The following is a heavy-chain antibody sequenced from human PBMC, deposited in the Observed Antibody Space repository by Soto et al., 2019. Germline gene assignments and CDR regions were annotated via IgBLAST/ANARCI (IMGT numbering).Heavy chain of an antibody. D-gene: IGHD6-13*01. CDR1: GGPISSYY. CDR2: IYYSGST. CDR3: ARAVSWIKFDY. Sequence: ASETLSLTCTVSGGPISSYYWSWIRQSPGKGLEWIGYIYYSGSTNYNPSLKSRVTISVDTSKNQFSLKLSSVTAADTAVYYCARAVSWIKFDYWGQGTLVTVSS. V-gene: IGHV4-59*01. J-gene: IGHJ4*02.